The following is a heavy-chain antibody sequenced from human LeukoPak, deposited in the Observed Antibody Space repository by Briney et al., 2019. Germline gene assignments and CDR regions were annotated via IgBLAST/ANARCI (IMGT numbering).Heavy chain of an antibody. CDR2: SHYRGRT. CDR3: AEDLSRGNLAD. Sequence: SETLSLTCIVSGGSISTYYWNWVRQSPGKGLEWIGYSHYRGRTNYNSSLKSRVTISVDTSKNQVSLKLTSVTAADTALYYCAEDLSRGNLADWGQGTLVTVSS. J-gene: IGHJ4*02. CDR1: GGSISTYY. D-gene: IGHD4-23*01. V-gene: IGHV4-59*01.